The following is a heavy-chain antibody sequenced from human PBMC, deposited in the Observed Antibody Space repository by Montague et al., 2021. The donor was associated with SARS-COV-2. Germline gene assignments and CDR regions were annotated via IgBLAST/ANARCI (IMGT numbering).Heavy chain of an antibody. J-gene: IGHJ6*02. CDR1: GGSMINNY. Sequence: SETLSLTCSVSGGSMINNYWSWIRQPPGKGLEWMGYIYYTGSTDYNSSXXSRATLSIDTSKNEFSLKLTSVTAADTAVYYCARGGGRLQYSYYYGMDVWGQGTTVTVSS. CDR3: ARGGGRLQYSYYYGMDV. CDR2: IYYTGST. V-gene: IGHV4-59*01. D-gene: IGHD5-12*01.